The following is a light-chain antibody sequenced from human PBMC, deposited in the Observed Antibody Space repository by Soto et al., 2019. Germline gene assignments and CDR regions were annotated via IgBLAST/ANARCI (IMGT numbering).Light chain of an antibody. CDR3: QRYNDWPPWT. Sequence: IVLTQSPGTLSLTPGERATLSCRAIQSVSSSHLAWYQHKPGQAPRLFIHGASTRATGIPARFTGSGSGTDFTLSISSLQSEDFAVYYCQRYNDWPPWTFGQGTKVDI. V-gene: IGKV3-15*01. J-gene: IGKJ1*01. CDR1: QSVSSSH. CDR2: GAS.